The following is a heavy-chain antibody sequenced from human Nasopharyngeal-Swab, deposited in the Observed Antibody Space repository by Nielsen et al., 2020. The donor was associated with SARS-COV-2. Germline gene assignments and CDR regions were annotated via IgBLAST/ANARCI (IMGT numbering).Heavy chain of an antibody. D-gene: IGHD3-22*01. Sequence: SETLSLTCVVSGDSSSTYYWSWIRQPPGKRLEWIGHIFNSGDTNYNPSLKSRVTLSRDTSKKQFSLELTSVTAADTAVYFCASGPYSNGYYYQIDYWGQGTLVTVSS. CDR2: IFNSGDT. CDR1: GDSSSTYY. V-gene: IGHV4-59*01. CDR3: ASGPYSNGYYYQIDY. J-gene: IGHJ4*02.